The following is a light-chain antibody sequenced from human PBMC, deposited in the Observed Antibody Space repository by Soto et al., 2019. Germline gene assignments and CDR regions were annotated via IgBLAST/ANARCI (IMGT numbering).Light chain of an antibody. J-gene: IGLJ2*01. CDR1: SSDVGSYNL. V-gene: IGLV2-23*02. CDR2: EVT. Sequence: QSALTQPASVSGSPGQSITISCTGTSSDVGSYNLVSRYQQYPGKAPKLMIYEVTKRPSGVSNRFSGSKSGNTASLTISGLQAEDEADYYCCSYAGSSTFVVFGGGTKVTVL. CDR3: CSYAGSSTFVV.